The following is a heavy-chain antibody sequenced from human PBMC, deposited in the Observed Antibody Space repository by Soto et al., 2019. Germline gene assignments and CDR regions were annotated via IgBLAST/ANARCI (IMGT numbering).Heavy chain of an antibody. D-gene: IGHD6-19*01. CDR2: IYYSGST. Sequence: SETLSLTCTVSGGSISSSSYYWGWIRQPPGKGLEWIGSIYYSGSTYYNPSLKSRVTISVDTSKNQFSLKLSSVTAADTAVYYCASQLAVAGYYFDYCGQGTLVTVSS. CDR1: GGSISSSSYY. CDR3: ASQLAVAGYYFDY. J-gene: IGHJ4*02. V-gene: IGHV4-39*01.